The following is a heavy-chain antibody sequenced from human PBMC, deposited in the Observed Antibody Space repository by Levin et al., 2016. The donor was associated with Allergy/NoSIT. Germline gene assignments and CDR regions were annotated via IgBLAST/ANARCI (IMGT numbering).Heavy chain of an antibody. Sequence: GGSLRLSCAASGFTFNRFAMLWVRQSPGKGLEWVAIISDDGTTNYYADSVRGRFTISRDNSRNTLDLQMDSLRPEDTSLYHCAKFYYGELYHWQLSYPIDHWGQGTLVTVSS. CDR3: AKFYYGELYHWQLSYPIDH. V-gene: IGHV3-30*18. J-gene: IGHJ4*02. D-gene: IGHD1-26*01. CDR1: GFTFNRFA. CDR2: ISDDGTTN.